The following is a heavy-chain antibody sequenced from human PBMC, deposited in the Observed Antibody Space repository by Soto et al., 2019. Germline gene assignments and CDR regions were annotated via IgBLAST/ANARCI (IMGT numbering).Heavy chain of an antibody. CDR3: ARMIPSRSSWYANYYYYGMDV. D-gene: IGHD6-13*01. CDR1: GGSISSSNW. V-gene: IGHV4-4*02. CDR2: IYHSGST. Sequence: PSETLSLTCAVSGGSISSSNWWSWVRQPPGKGLEWIGEIYHSGSTNYNPSLKSRVTISVDKSKNQFSLKLSSVTAADTAVYYCARMIPSRSSWYANYYYYGMDVWGQGTTVTVSS. J-gene: IGHJ6*02.